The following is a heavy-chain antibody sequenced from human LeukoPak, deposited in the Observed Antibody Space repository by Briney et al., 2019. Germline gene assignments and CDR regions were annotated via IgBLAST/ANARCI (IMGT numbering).Heavy chain of an antibody. D-gene: IGHD6-19*01. Sequence: PGGSLRLSCAASGFTFSSYSMNWVRQAPGKGLEWVSYISSSSSTIYYADSVKGRFTISRDNAKKSLYLQMNSLRAEDTAVYYCARDQYSSGWYLRGDAFDIWGQGTMVTVSS. V-gene: IGHV3-48*01. J-gene: IGHJ3*02. CDR3: ARDQYSSGWYLRGDAFDI. CDR2: ISSSSSTI. CDR1: GFTFSSYS.